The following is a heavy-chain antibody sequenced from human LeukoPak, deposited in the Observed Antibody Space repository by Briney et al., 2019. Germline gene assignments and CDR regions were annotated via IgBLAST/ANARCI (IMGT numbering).Heavy chain of an antibody. CDR1: GGSISSYY. Sequence: KASETLSLTCTVSGGSISSYYWSWIRQPPGKGLEWIGYIYYSGSTNYNPSLKSRVTISVDTSKNQFSLKLSSVTAADTAVYYCARNVATTYYYYYYMDVWGKGTTVTVSS. CDR3: ARNVATTYYYYYYMDV. D-gene: IGHD1-26*01. J-gene: IGHJ6*03. V-gene: IGHV4-59*01. CDR2: IYYSGST.